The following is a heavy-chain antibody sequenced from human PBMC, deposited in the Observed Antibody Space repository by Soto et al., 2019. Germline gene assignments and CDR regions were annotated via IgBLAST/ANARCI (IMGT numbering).Heavy chain of an antibody. D-gene: IGHD2-2*01. CDR1: GFTFSSYS. CDR2: ISSSSSYI. V-gene: IGHV3-21*01. CDR3: ARDFEYCSSTSCYTGIFDY. Sequence: RLSCAASGFTFSSYSMNWVRQAPGKGLEWVSSISSSSSYIYYADSVKGRFTISRDNAKNSLYLQMNSLRAEDTAVYYCARDFEYCSSTSCYTGIFDYWGQGTLGTVS. J-gene: IGHJ4*02.